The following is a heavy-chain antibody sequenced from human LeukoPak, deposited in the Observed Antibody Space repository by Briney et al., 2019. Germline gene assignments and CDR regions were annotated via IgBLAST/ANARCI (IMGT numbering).Heavy chain of an antibody. V-gene: IGHV3-30*04. J-gene: IGHJ6*02. CDR3: ARDVRVEPGGYYYGMDV. CDR1: GFTFSSYA. CDR2: ISYDGSNK. Sequence: GGSLRLSCAASGFTFSSYAMHWVRQAPGKGLEWVAVISYDGSNKYYADSVKGRFTISRDNSKNTLYLQMNSLRAEDTAVYYCARDVRVEPGGYYYGMDVWGQGTTVTVSS. D-gene: IGHD1-26*01.